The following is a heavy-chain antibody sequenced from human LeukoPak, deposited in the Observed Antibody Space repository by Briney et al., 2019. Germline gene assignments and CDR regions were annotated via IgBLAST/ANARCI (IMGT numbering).Heavy chain of an antibody. Sequence: GRSLRLSCVASGFAFSSYGIHWVRQAPGKGLEWVSFISYDGINKFYGDSVKGRFTISRDNSKNTLYLQMNSLRAEDTAVYYCARGRYSSGGGLDYWGQGTLVTVSS. CDR2: ISYDGINK. CDR1: GFAFSSYG. J-gene: IGHJ4*02. CDR3: ARGRYSSGGGLDY. V-gene: IGHV3-30*03. D-gene: IGHD5-18*01.